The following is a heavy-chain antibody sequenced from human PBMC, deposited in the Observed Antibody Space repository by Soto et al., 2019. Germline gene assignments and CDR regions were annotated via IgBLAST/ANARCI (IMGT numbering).Heavy chain of an antibody. CDR1: GGSISSYY. J-gene: IGHJ6*03. Sequence: QVQLQESGPGLVKPSETLSLTCTVSGGSISSYYWSWIRQPPGKGLEWIGYIYYSGSTNYNPSLRSRVNISVDTSKNQFSLKLSSVTAADTAVYYCARLPGYSYGVGFYYYYMDVWGKGTTVTVSS. V-gene: IGHV4-59*08. CDR2: IYYSGST. D-gene: IGHD5-18*01. CDR3: ARLPGYSYGVGFYYYYMDV.